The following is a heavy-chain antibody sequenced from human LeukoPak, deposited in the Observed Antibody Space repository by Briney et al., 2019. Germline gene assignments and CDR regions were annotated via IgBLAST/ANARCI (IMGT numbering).Heavy chain of an antibody. CDR3: ARTPHFDY. Sequence: PGGSLRLSCAASGFTFSSYEMNWVRQAPGKGLEWVSYISSSRSTIYYADSVKGRFTISRDNAKNSLYLQMNSLRAEDTAVYYCARTPHFDYWGQGTLVTVSS. CDR1: GFTFSSYE. J-gene: IGHJ4*02. V-gene: IGHV3-48*03. CDR2: ISSSRSTI.